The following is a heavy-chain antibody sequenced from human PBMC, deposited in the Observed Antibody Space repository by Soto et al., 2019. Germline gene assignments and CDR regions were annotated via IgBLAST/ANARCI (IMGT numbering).Heavy chain of an antibody. CDR3: PRSQGSSTSLQIYYYYYYGMDV. CDR1: GVTFSSYA. J-gene: IGHJ6*02. V-gene: IGHV1-69*01. Sequence: QVQLVQSGAELKKPGASLKVSCKASGVTFSSYAISWVRQAPGQGLEWMGGIIPISGTANYAQKFQGRVTITADESTSEAYMGLCSLRSEDTAVYYCPRSQGSSTSLQIYYYYYYGMDVWGQGTTVPVAS. CDR2: IIPISGTA. D-gene: IGHD2-2*01.